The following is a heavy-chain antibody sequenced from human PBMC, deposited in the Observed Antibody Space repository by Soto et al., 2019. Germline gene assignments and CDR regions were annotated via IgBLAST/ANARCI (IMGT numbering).Heavy chain of an antibody. CDR2: IYYSGST. CDR3: ARVGGGSYYQPTDYYYGMDV. CDR1: GGSISSGGYY. J-gene: IGHJ6*02. D-gene: IGHD1-26*01. V-gene: IGHV4-31*03. Sequence: LSLTCTVSGGSISSGGYYWSWIRQHPGKGLEWIGYIYYSGSTYYSPSLKSRVTISVDTSKNQFSLKLSSVTAADTAVYYCARVGGGSYYQPTDYYYGMDVWGQGTTVTVSS.